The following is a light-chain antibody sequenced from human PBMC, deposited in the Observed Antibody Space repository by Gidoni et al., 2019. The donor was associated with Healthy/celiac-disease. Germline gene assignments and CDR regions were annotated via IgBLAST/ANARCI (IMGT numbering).Light chain of an antibody. Sequence: AIHMTQSPSSLSASVGDRVTITCQASQGIRNDLGWYQQKPGKAPKLLIYAASSLQSGVPSRFSGSGSGTDFTLTISSLQPEDFATYYCLQDYNYPFTFGPGTKVEIK. CDR3: LQDYNYPFT. J-gene: IGKJ3*01. V-gene: IGKV1-6*01. CDR1: QGIRND. CDR2: AAS.